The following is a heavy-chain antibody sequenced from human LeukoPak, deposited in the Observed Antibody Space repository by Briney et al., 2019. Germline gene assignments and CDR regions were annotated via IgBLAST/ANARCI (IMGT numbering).Heavy chain of an antibody. V-gene: IGHV4-4*08. CDR2: IQNSALYRATI. CDR1: GGSIGSYY. CDR3: ARLSSTLYYSMDV. J-gene: IGHJ6*02. Sequence: SETLSLTCAVSGGSIGSYYSTWIRQPPGKGLEWIGYIQNSALYRATIKSSPSLQSRVSLSIDTSKKQVSLTVNSVTAADTAVYYCARLSSTLYYSMDVWGPGTAVTVSS. D-gene: IGHD6-6*01.